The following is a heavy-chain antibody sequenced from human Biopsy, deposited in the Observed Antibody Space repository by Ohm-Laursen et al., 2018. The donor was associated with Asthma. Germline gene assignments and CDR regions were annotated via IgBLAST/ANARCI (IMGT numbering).Heavy chain of an antibody. Sequence: ASVKVSCKASGYPLTSYYMHWVRQAPGQGLEWMGVINPSGGSTSYAQRFQDRVTLTRDASTNTVYMDLSSLRSEDTAVYYCARTYYDFLTGQVNDALAMWGQGTVVTVSS. CDR3: ARTYYDFLTGQVNDALAM. V-gene: IGHV1-46*01. J-gene: IGHJ3*02. D-gene: IGHD3-9*01. CDR1: GYPLTSYY. CDR2: INPSGGST.